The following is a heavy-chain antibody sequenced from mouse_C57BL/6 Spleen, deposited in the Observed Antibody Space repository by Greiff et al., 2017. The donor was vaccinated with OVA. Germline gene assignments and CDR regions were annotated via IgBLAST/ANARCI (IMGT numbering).Heavy chain of an antibody. Sequence: VKLMESGPELVKPGASVKLSCKASGYTFTSYDINWVKQRPGQGLEWIGWIYPRDGSTKYNEKFKGKATLTVDTSSSTAYMELHSLTSEDSAVYFCARDGYHYAMDYWGQGTSVTVSS. CDR1: GYTFTSYD. CDR3: ARDGYHYAMDY. D-gene: IGHD2-3*01. CDR2: IYPRDGST. J-gene: IGHJ4*01. V-gene: IGHV1-85*01.